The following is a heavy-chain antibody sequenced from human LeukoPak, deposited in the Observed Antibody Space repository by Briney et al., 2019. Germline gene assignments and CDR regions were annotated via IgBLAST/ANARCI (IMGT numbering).Heavy chain of an antibody. D-gene: IGHD3-22*01. Sequence: PGGSLRLSCAASGFTFSSYSMNWVRQAPGKGLEWIGSIYYSGSTYYNPSLKSRVTISVDTSKNQFSLKLSSVTAADTAVYYCARHCITMIVVDTPYYFDYWGQGTLVTVSS. CDR2: IYYSGST. J-gene: IGHJ4*02. V-gene: IGHV4-39*01. CDR1: GFTFSSYSMN. CDR3: ARHCITMIVVDTPYYFDY.